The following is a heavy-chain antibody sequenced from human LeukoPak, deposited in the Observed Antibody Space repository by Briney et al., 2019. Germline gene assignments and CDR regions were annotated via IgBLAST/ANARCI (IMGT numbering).Heavy chain of an antibody. V-gene: IGHV1-2*02. CDR1: GYTFTGYY. Sequence: ASVKVSCKASGYTFTGYYMHWVRQAPGQGLEWMGWINPNSGGTNYAQKFQGRVTMTRDTSISTAYMELSRLRSDDTAVYYCARDPPYCSSTSCYSDWFDPWGQGTLVTVSS. D-gene: IGHD2-2*01. J-gene: IGHJ5*02. CDR3: ARDPPYCSSTSCYSDWFDP. CDR2: INPNSGGT.